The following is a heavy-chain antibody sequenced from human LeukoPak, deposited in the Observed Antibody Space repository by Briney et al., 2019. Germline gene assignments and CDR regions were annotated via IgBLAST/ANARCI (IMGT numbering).Heavy chain of an antibody. CDR1: GFTFSSYS. J-gene: IGHJ4*02. V-gene: IGHV3-21*01. D-gene: IGHD3-22*01. CDR3: ARGRHYYDSSGPDY. Sequence: GGSLRLSCAASGFTFSSYSMNWVRQAPGKGLEWVSSISSSSYIYYADSVKGRFTISRDNAKNSLYLQMNSLRAEDTAVYYCARGRHYYDSSGPDYWGQGTLVTVSS. CDR2: ISSSSYI.